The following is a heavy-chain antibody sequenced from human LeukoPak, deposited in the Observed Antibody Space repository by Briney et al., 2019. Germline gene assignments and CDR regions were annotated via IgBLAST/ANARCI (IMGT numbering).Heavy chain of an antibody. Sequence: GGSLRLSCAASGFTFDDYGMSWVRQAPGKGLEWVSGINWNGGSTGYADSVKGRFTISRDNAKNSPYLQMNSLRAEDTALYYCARDSSYSYAVRWNNWFDPWGQGTLVTVSS. CDR3: ARDSSYSYAVRWNNWFDP. V-gene: IGHV3-20*04. CDR2: INWNGGST. CDR1: GFTFDDYG. D-gene: IGHD5-18*01. J-gene: IGHJ5*02.